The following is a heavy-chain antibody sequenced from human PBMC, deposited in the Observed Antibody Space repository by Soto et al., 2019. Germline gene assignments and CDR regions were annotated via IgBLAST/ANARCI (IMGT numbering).Heavy chain of an antibody. CDR2: IYYTGST. CDR3: ASRTSGWYFDY. V-gene: IGHV4-59*01. J-gene: IGHJ4*02. D-gene: IGHD6-19*01. Sequence: PSETLSLTCTVSGGSINNYYWSWIRQPPGKGLEWIGFIYYTGSTNYNPSLKSRVTMSIDTSKNQFSLGLSSVTAADTAVYYCASRTSGWYFDYWGQGTLVTVSS. CDR1: GGSINNYY.